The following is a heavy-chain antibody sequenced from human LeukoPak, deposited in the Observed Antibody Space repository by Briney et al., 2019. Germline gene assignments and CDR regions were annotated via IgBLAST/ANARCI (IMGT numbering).Heavy chain of an antibody. CDR1: GFTFSSYW. CDR3: AKDCSSTSCPPPLRFDY. Sequence: GGSLRLSCAASGFTFSSYWMHWVRQAPGKGLVWVSRINSDGSSTSYADSVKGRFTISRDNSKNTLYLQMNSLRAEDTAVYYCAKDCSSTSCPPPLRFDYWGQGTLVTVSS. CDR2: INSDGSST. V-gene: IGHV3-74*01. J-gene: IGHJ4*02. D-gene: IGHD2-2*01.